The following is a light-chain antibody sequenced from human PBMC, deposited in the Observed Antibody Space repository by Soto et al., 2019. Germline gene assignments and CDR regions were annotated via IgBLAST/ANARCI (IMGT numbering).Light chain of an antibody. J-gene: IGKJ1*01. V-gene: IGKV1-5*01. Sequence: IQVTQSPSALSASIGDRATITCRARQSISTWLAWYQQKPGKAPYHLIFDASTLESGVPSRFSGSGSETEFTLTISSLQPDDFATYYCQQYKSFSTFGQGTKVAIK. CDR3: QQYKSFST. CDR1: QSISTW. CDR2: DAS.